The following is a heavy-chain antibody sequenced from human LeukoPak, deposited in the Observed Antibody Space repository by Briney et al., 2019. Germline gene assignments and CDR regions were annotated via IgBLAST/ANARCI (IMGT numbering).Heavy chain of an antibody. CDR3: ARGYTSASS. D-gene: IGHD6-19*01. CDR1: GFTFNIFA. J-gene: IGHJ4*02. V-gene: IGHV3-30*04. CDR2: ISYDGTNK. Sequence: PGGSLRLSCAASGFTFNIFAMHWVRQAPGKGLEWVAVISYDGTNKYYADSVKGRFTISRDNSKNTLYLQMDSLRADDMSVCYCARGYTSASSWGQGTLVTVSS.